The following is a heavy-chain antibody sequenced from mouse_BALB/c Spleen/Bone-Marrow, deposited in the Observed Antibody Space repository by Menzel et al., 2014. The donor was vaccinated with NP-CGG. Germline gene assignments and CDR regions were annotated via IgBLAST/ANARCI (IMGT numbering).Heavy chain of an antibody. CDR2: INPSNGRS. CDR3: ARYNAYDWYFDV. CDR1: GYTFTSYW. Sequence: VQLQQSGAELVKPGASVKLSCKASGYTFTSYWMHWVKQRPGQGLEWIGEINPSNGRSNYSEKFKSKATLTVDKSSSTTYMQLSSLTSKDSAVYSCARYNAYDWYFDVWGAGTTVTVYS. V-gene: IGHV1S81*02. D-gene: IGHD2-2*01. J-gene: IGHJ1*01.